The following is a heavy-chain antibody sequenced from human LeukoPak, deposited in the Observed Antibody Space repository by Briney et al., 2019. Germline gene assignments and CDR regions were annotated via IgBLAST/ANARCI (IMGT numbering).Heavy chain of an antibody. V-gene: IGHV1-24*01. J-gene: IGHJ6*03. CDR3: ASIAARPRLYYYYYMDV. CDR1: GYTLTELS. Sequence: ASVKVSCKVSGYTLTELSMHWVRQAPGKGLEWMGGFDPEDGETIYAQKFQGRVTMTEDTSTDTAYMELSSLGPEDTAVYYCASIAARPRLYYYYYMDVWGKGTTVTVSS. D-gene: IGHD6-6*01. CDR2: FDPEDGET.